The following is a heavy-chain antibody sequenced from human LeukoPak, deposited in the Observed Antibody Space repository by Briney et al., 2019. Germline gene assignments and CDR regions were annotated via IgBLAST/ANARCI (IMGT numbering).Heavy chain of an antibody. CDR1: GFTFSSYW. V-gene: IGHV3-7*01. D-gene: IGHD4-17*01. J-gene: IGHJ4*02. CDR2: IKQDGSEK. CDR3: ARYSLWFHGDYPPWDY. Sequence: GGSLRLSCAASGFTFSSYWMSWVRQAPRKGLEWVANIKQDGSEKYYVDSVKGRFTISRDNAKNSLYLQMNSRRAEDTAVYYCARYSLWFHGDYPPWDYWGQGTLVTVSS.